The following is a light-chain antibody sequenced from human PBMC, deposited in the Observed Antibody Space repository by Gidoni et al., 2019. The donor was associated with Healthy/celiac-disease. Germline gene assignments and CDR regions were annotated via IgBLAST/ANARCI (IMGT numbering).Light chain of an antibody. Sequence: NCKSSQSVLYSSNNKNYLAWYQQKPGQPPKLLIYWASTRESGVPDRFSGSGSGTDFTLTIRSLQAEDVAVYYCQQYYSTPPTFGGGTKVEIK. CDR2: WAS. V-gene: IGKV4-1*01. J-gene: IGKJ4*01. CDR3: QQYYSTPPT. CDR1: QSVLYSSNNKNY.